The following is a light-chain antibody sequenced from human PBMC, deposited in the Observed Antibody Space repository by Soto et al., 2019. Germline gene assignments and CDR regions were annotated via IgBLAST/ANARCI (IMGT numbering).Light chain of an antibody. V-gene: IGKV1-5*01. CDR3: QQSRGA. CDR1: QSISSL. Sequence: DIQMTQSPSTLSASEGDRVTITCRASQSISSLLAWYQQKPGKAPKLLIYDASSLESGVPPRFSGSGSGTEFTLTIRSLQTDEFATYYCQQSRGAFGGGTKVEIK. CDR2: DAS. J-gene: IGKJ4*01.